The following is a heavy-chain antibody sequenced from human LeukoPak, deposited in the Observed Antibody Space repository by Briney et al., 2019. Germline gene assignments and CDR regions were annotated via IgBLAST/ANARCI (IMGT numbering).Heavy chain of an antibody. CDR3: ARRDGYCSSTSCYADYYYGMDV. CDR1: GYSFTSYW. CDR2: NYRGASDT. D-gene: IGHD2-2*01. J-gene: IGHJ6*02. Sequence: GESLQISCKGSGYSFTSYWIGWVRQMTGKGLDWMGINYRGASDTTYSPSFQGQVTISADKSISTAYLQWSSLKASDTAMYYCARRDGYCSSTSCYADYYYGMDVWGQGTTVTVSS. V-gene: IGHV5-51*01.